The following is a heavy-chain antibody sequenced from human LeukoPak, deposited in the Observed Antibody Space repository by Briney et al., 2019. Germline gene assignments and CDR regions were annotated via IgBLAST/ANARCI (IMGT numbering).Heavy chain of an antibody. CDR2: IYHSGST. D-gene: IGHD3/OR15-3a*01. Sequence: SETLSLTCAVSGYSISSGYYWGWIRQPPGKGLEWIGSIYHSGSTCYNPSLKSRVTISVDTSKNQFSLKLSSVTAADTAVYYCARHFGLNWFDPWGQGTLVTVSS. J-gene: IGHJ5*02. CDR3: ARHFGLNWFDP. V-gene: IGHV4-38-2*01. CDR1: GYSISSGYY.